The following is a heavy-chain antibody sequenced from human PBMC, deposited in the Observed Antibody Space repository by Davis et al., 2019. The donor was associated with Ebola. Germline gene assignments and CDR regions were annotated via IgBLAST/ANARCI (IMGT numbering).Heavy chain of an antibody. CDR3: ARYFWSGYYLDY. V-gene: IGHV7-4-1*02. CDR1: GGTFSSHR. CDR2: INTNTGNP. D-gene: IGHD3-3*01. J-gene: IGHJ4*02. Sequence: ASVQVSCKAAGGTFSSHRISWVRQAPGQGLEWMGWINTNTGNPTYAQGFTGRFVFSLDTSVSTAYLQISSLKAEDTAVYYCARYFWSGYYLDYGGQGTLVTVSS.